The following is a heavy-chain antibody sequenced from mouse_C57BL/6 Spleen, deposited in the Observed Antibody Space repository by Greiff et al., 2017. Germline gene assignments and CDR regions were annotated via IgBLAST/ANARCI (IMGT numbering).Heavy chain of an antibody. Sequence: QVQLKQSGAELVRPGASVTLSCKASGYTFTDYEMHWVKQTPVHGLEWIGAIDPETGGTAYNQKFKGKAILTADKSSSTAYMELRSLTSEDSAVYYCTRSGNYYGSSHWYFDVWGTGTTVTVSS. CDR1: GYTFTDYE. CDR3: TRSGNYYGSSHWYFDV. V-gene: IGHV1-15*01. D-gene: IGHD1-1*01. CDR2: IDPETGGT. J-gene: IGHJ1*03.